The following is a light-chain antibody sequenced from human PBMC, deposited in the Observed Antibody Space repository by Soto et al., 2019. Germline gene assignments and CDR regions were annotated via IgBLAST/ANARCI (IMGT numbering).Light chain of an antibody. J-gene: IGLJ1*01. CDR2: DVT. V-gene: IGLV2-14*03. CDR3: CSYTSSSSLV. CDR1: SSDVGAYNY. Sequence: QSVLTQPASVSGSPGQSITISCTGTSSDVGAYNYVSWYQQYPGKAPKLMIYDVTSRPSGVSNRFSGSKSGNAASLTISELQAEDEADYYCCSYTSSSSLVFGTGTKVTVL.